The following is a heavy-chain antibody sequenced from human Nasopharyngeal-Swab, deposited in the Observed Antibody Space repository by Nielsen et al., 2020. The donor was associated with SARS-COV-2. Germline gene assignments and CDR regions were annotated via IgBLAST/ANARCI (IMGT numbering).Heavy chain of an antibody. CDR2: FDPEDGET. J-gene: IGHJ6*02. V-gene: IGHV1-24*01. CDR1: GYSLIELS. CDR3: ATESGGAVAHYGMDV. Sequence: ASVKVSCKVSGYSLIELSMHWVRQAPGKGLEWMGGFDPEDGETIYAQKFQGRVTMTEDTSTDTAYMELSSLRSEDTAVYYCATESGGAVAHYGMDVWGQGTTVTVSS. D-gene: IGHD6-19*01.